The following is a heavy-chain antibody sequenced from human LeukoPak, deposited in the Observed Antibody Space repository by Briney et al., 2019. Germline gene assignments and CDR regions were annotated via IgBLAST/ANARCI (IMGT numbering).Heavy chain of an antibody. V-gene: IGHV3-74*01. D-gene: IGHD6-19*01. CDR1: GFTFSRYW. Sequence: PGGSLRLSCAASGFTFSRYWMHWVRQAPGKGLVWVSRINSDGNSASYADSVKGRFTISRDNAKNTLYLQMNSLRAEDTAVYYCARAYSSGWSNWFDPWGQGTLVTVSS. J-gene: IGHJ5*02. CDR2: INSDGNSA. CDR3: ARAYSSGWSNWFDP.